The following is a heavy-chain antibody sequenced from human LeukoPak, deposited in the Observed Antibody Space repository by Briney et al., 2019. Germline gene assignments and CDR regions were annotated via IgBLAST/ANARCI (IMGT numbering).Heavy chain of an antibody. Sequence: GGSLRLSCAASGFTFSSYAMTWVRQPPGKGLEWVSAISGSGGSTHYADSVKGRFTISRDNSKSTLYLQMNSLRAEDTAVYYCAKGAPYSSSLWDWFDPWGQGTLVTVSS. D-gene: IGHD6-6*01. V-gene: IGHV3-23*01. CDR2: ISGSGGST. CDR3: AKGAPYSSSLWDWFDP. CDR1: GFTFSSYA. J-gene: IGHJ5*02.